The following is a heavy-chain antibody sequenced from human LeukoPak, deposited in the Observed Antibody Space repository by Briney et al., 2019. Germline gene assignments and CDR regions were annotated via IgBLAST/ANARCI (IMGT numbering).Heavy chain of an antibody. J-gene: IGHJ4*02. V-gene: IGHV1-2*02. CDR1: GYTFTGYY. Sequence: ASVKVSCKASGYTFTGYYMHWVRQAPGQGLEWMGWINPNSGGTNYAQKFQGRVTMTRDTSISTAYMELSRLRSDDTAVYYCARATHRSWDNWNYGFFDYWGQGTLVTVSS. CDR3: ARATHRSWDNWNYGFFDY. D-gene: IGHD1-7*01. CDR2: INPNSGGT.